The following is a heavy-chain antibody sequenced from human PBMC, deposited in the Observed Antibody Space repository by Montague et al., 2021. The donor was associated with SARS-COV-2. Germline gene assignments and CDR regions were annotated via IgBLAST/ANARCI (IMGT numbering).Heavy chain of an antibody. CDR2: INHSGGV. J-gene: IGHJ4*01. Sequence: SETLSLTCTVHRGSFSGYYCTWIRQPPWKGLEWIWEINHSGGVNYNPSLKIRVTVSVDTSKNRFSLKLRSVTDADTAMYYCARGYCSSTTCYRSLHYWGHGTMVAVSS. CDR3: ARGYCSSTTCYRSLHY. CDR1: RGSFSGYY. V-gene: IGHV4-34*01. D-gene: IGHD2-2*01.